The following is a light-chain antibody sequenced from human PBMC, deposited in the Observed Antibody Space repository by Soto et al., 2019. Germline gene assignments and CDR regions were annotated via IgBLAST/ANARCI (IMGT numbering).Light chain of an antibody. V-gene: IGKV3-20*01. CDR1: QSVWSSL. Sequence: ETVLTQSPGTLSLSPGERATLSCRASQSVWSSLLAWYQHKPGQTPRLLIYGASSRATGIPDRFSGSGSGTDFTLTISRLEPEGFAVYYCQQYGRPWTFGQGTKVEIK. J-gene: IGKJ1*01. CDR2: GAS. CDR3: QQYGRPWT.